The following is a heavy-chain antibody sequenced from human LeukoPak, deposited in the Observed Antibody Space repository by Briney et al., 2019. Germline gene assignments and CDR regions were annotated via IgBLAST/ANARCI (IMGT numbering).Heavy chain of an antibody. J-gene: IGHJ4*02. CDR1: GFTFSSYS. D-gene: IGHD5-18*01. CDR3: AREGPRGYSYGYPFDY. CDR2: ISSSSSYI. Sequence: GRSLTLSCPASGFTFSSYSMNWVRQAPGKGLEWVSSISSSSSYIYYADSVKGRFTISRDNSKNTLYLQMNSLRAEDTAVYYCAREGPRGYSYGYPFDYWGQGTLVTVSS. V-gene: IGHV3-21*01.